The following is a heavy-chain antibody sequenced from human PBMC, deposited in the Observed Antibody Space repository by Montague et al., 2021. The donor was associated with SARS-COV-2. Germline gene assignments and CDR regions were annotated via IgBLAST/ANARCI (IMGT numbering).Heavy chain of an antibody. J-gene: IGHJ4*02. Sequence: PALVKPTQTLTLTCTFSGFSLSTSGMCVSWIRQPPGKALEWLARIDWDDDKYYSTSLKTRLTISKDTSKNQVVLTMTNMDPVDTATYYCATTNYDYVCGTSVDFDYWGQGTLVTVSS. CDR2: IDWDDDK. CDR3: ATTNYDYVCGTSVDFDY. D-gene: IGHD3-16*01. V-gene: IGHV2-70*11. CDR1: GFSLSTSGMC.